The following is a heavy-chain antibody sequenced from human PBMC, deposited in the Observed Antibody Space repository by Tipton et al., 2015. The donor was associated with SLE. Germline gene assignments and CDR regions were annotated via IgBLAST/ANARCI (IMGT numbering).Heavy chain of an antibody. Sequence: TLSLTCTVSGGSISSSSYYWGWIRQPPGKGLEWIGGIYYSGSTYYNPSLKSRVTISVDTSKNQFSLKLSSVTAADTAVYYCARPRDSSGLEYFQHWGQGTLVTVSS. V-gene: IGHV4-39*01. D-gene: IGHD3-22*01. CDR3: ARPRDSSGLEYFQH. CDR1: GGSISSSSYY. CDR2: IYYSGST. J-gene: IGHJ1*01.